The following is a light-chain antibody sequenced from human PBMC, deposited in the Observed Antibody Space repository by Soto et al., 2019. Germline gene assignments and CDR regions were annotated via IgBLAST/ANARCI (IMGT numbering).Light chain of an antibody. CDR2: GAS. CDR3: QQYGTSPLT. Sequence: DIVLTQSPGTLSLSPGERGTLSCRASQSVSSDLAWYQQKPGQAPRLLIYGASTRATGIPDKFSGSGSGTDFTLIISRLEPEDFAVYYCQQYGTSPLTFGGGTKVEIK. J-gene: IGKJ4*01. CDR1: QSVSSD. V-gene: IGKV3-20*01.